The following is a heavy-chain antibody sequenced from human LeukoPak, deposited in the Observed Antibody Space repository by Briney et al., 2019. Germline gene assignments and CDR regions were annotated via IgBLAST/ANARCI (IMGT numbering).Heavy chain of an antibody. CDR3: ARAPTSIAAAGSGAYYMDV. V-gene: IGHV1-8*01. CDR2: MNPNSGNT. CDR1: GYTFTSYD. J-gene: IGHJ6*03. Sequence: ASVKVSCKASGYTFTSYDINWVRQATGRGLEWMGWMNPNSGNTGYAQKFQGRVTMTRNTSISTAYMELSSLRSEDTAVYYCARAPTSIAAAGSGAYYMDVWGKGTTVTISS. D-gene: IGHD6-13*01.